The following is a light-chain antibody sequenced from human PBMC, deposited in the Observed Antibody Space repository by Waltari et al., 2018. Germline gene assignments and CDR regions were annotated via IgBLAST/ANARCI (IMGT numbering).Light chain of an antibody. CDR3: AAWDEILNGPV. CDR2: RDG. CDR1: RSNIGSST. V-gene: IGLV1-44*01. Sequence: QSVLTQPPSASGAPGQRVSIACSGSRSNIGSSTLNWYPQLPGTAPKLLTYRDGQRPAGVPDRFSGSKSGTSASLAISGLQSDDEADYYCAAWDEILNGPVFGGGTKLTVL. J-gene: IGLJ3*02.